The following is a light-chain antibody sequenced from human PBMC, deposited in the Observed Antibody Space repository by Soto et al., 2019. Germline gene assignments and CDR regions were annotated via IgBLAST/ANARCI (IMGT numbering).Light chain of an antibody. CDR1: HNVRNY. CDR3: QESYTRA. CDR2: AAC. Sequence: DIQMTQSLSSLSASVGDRVTITCRARHNVRNYLNWYQKKSGEAPNLLIFAACTLQSGAPSRFRGSGAETEFTLTISSLQPEDFATYYCQESYTRAFGQGTVVEI. J-gene: IGKJ1*01. V-gene: IGKV1-39*01.